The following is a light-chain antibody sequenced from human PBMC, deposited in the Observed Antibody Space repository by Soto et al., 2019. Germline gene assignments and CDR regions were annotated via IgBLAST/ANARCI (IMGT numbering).Light chain of an antibody. J-gene: IGKJ1*01. CDR3: QQYGSSPRT. CDR2: GAS. CDR1: QGVRSDY. V-gene: IGKV3-20*01. Sequence: EIVLTQSPCTLSLSPGERATLSCRASQGVRSDYLAWYQQKPGQAPRLHIYGASTRATGIPDRFTGSGSGTDFTLTISSLQPEDFAVYYCQQYGSSPRTFGQGTKVDIK.